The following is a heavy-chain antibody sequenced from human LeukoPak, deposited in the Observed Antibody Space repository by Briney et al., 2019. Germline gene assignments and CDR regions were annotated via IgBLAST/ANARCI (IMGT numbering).Heavy chain of an antibody. CDR3: AREKSSGYYGF. CDR1: DGSISSYY. Sequence: SETLSLTCTVSDGSISSYYWSWIRQPPGKGLEWIGYIYYSGSTNYNPSLKSRVTISVDTSKNQFSLKLSSVTAADTAVYYCAREKSSGYYGFWGQGTLVTVSS. J-gene: IGHJ4*02. D-gene: IGHD3-22*01. V-gene: IGHV4-59*01. CDR2: IYYSGST.